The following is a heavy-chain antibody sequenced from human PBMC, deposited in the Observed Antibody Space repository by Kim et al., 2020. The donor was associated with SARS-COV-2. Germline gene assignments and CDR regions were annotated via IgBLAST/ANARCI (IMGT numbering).Heavy chain of an antibody. J-gene: IGHJ6*02. CDR3: TTDNGESSSGWPPYYYYYYGMDV. CDR2: IKSKTDGGTT. V-gene: IGHV3-15*01. Sequence: GGSLRLSCAASGFTFSNAWMSWVRQAPGKGLEWVGRIKSKTDGGTTDYAAPVKGRFTISRDDSKNTLYLQMNSLKTEDTAVYYCTTDNGESSSGWPPYYYYYYGMDVWGQGTTVTVSS. CDR1: GFTFSNAW. D-gene: IGHD6-19*01.